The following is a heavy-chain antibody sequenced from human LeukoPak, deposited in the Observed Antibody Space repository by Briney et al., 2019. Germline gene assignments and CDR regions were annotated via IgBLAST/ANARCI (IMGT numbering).Heavy chain of an antibody. D-gene: IGHD3-9*01. CDR3: ARRYYDILTGFAFDI. J-gene: IGHJ3*02. CDR1: GYSFTSYW. V-gene: IGHV5-51*01. Sequence: GESLQISCKGSGYSFTSYWIGWVRQMPGKGLEWIGIIYPGDSDTRYSPSFQGQVTISADKSISTAYLQWSSLKASDTAMYYCARRYYDILTGFAFDIWGQGTMVTVSS. CDR2: IYPGDSDT.